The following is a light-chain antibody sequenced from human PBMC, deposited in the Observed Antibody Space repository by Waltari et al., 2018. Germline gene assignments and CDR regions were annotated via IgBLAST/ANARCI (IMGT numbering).Light chain of an antibody. CDR3: QQCDDSRYT. Sequence: EIVLTQSPGTLSLSPGERATISCRASQRLSSNYLAWYQQKPGQAPRLLIYDASSRATGIPDRFSGSGSGTDFTLTINRLEPEDFAVYYCQQCDDSRYTFGPGTKVDIK. J-gene: IGKJ3*01. CDR1: QRLSSNY. V-gene: IGKV3-20*01. CDR2: DAS.